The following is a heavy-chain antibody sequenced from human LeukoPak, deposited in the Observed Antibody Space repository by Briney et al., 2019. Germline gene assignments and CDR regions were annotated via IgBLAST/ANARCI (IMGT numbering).Heavy chain of an antibody. CDR1: GFTSTTYA. D-gene: IGHD4-11*01. V-gene: IGHV3-23*01. CDR2: ISGSDGRT. CDR3: ASTTTRYNWFDP. Sequence: GGSLRLSCAASGFTSTTYAMNWVRQAPGKGLEWVSGISGSDGRTYYADSVKGRFTISRDNSKNTLYLQMNSLRAEDTAVYYCASTTTRYNWFDPWGQGTLVTVSS. J-gene: IGHJ5*02.